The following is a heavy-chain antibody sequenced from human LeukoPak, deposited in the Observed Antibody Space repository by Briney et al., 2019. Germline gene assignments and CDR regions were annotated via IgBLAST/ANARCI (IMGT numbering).Heavy chain of an antibody. J-gene: IGHJ4*02. CDR2: INPGGSSI. CDR1: GFTFSSYW. D-gene: IGHD1-14*01. Sequence: GGSLRLPCAASGFTFSSYWMHWVRQVPGKGLVWVARINPGGSSITYADSVKGRFTISRDNAKNTLYLQMDSLRAGDTGVYYCARSNQADDYWGQGTLVTVSS. V-gene: IGHV3-74*01. CDR3: ARSNQADDY.